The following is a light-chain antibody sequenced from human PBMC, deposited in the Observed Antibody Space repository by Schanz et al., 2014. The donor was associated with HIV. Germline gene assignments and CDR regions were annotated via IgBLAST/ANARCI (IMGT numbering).Light chain of an antibody. CDR3: SSYTSTSTLVI. Sequence: QSALTQPPSASGSPGQSVAISCTGTSSDVGGHNLVSWYQQHPGKVPKLLIYEVMKRPSGVSGRFSGSKSGNTASLTISALQAEDEADYYCSSYTSTSTLVIFGGGTKLTVL. J-gene: IGLJ2*01. V-gene: IGLV2-14*02. CDR1: SSDVGGHNL. CDR2: EVM.